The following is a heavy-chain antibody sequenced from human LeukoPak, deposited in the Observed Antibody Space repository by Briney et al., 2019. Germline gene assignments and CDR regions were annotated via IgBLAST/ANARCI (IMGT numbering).Heavy chain of an antibody. CDR1: GFTFSSYG. CDR3: AKEYHSSSWYGNRFRLDP. J-gene: IGHJ5*02. Sequence: GGSLRLSCAASGFTFSSYGMHWVRQAPGKGLEWVAFIRYDGSNKYYADSVKGRFTISRDNSKNTLYLQMNSLRAEDTAVYYCAKEYHSSSWYGNRFRLDPWGQGTLVTVSS. CDR2: IRYDGSNK. V-gene: IGHV3-30*02. D-gene: IGHD6-13*01.